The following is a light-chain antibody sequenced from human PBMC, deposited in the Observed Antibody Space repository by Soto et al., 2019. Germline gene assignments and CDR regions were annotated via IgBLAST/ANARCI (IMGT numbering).Light chain of an antibody. Sequence: QSALTQPPSASGSPGQSVTISCTGTSSDVGGYNYVSWYQQYPGKAPKLMIYDVSKRPSGVPDRFSGSKSGNTASLTVSGLQAEDEADYYCTSYAGSNIVVFGGGTKVTVL. CDR2: DVS. CDR1: SSDVGGYNY. CDR3: TSYAGSNIVV. V-gene: IGLV2-8*01. J-gene: IGLJ2*01.